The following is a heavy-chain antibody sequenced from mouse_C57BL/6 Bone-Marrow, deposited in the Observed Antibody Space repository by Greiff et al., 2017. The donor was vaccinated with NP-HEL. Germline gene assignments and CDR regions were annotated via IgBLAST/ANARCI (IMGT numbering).Heavy chain of an antibody. CDR2: IRSKSNNYAT. D-gene: IGHD1-1*01. V-gene: IGHV10-1*01. Sequence: DAGGGLVQPKGSLKLSCAASGFSFNTYAMNWVRQAPGKGLEWVARIRSKSNNYATYYADSVKDRFTISRDDSESMLYLQMNNLKTEDTAMYYCVMYYGSFDYWGQGTTLTVSS. J-gene: IGHJ2*01. CDR3: VMYYGSFDY. CDR1: GFSFNTYA.